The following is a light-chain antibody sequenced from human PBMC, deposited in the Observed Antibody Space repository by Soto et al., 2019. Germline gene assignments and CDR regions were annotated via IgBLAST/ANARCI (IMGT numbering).Light chain of an antibody. J-gene: IGLJ2*01. CDR1: SSNIGSNT. CDR3: AAWDDSLSGLV. CDR2: SDN. V-gene: IGLV1-44*01. Sequence: QSALTQPPSASGTPGQRVTISCSGSSSNIGSNTVNWYQQLPGMAPKLLIYSDNQRPSGVPGRFSGSKSGTSASLAISGLQSEDEADYYCAAWDDSLSGLVFGGGTKLTVL.